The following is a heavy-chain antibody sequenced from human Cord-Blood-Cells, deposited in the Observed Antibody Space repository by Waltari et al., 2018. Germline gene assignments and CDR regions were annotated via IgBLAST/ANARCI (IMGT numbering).Heavy chain of an antibody. D-gene: IGHD6-6*01. CDR3: ARDDSSSYAFDI. V-gene: IGHV4-38-2*02. J-gene: IGHJ3*02. CDR2: IYHSGST. Sequence: QVQLQESGPGLVKPSETLSLTCTVSGYSISSGYYWGWIRQPPGKGLEWIGSIYHSGSTSYNPSLKRRVTISVDTSKNQFSLKLSSVTAADTAVYYCARDDSSSYAFDIWGQGTMVTVSS. CDR1: GYSISSGYY.